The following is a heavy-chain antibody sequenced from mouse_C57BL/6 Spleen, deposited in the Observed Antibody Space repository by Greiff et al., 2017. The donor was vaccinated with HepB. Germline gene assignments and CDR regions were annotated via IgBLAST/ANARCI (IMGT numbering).Heavy chain of an antibody. V-gene: IGHV5-6*02. J-gene: IGHJ4*01. D-gene: IGHD2-5*01. Sequence: EVRLVESGGDLVKPGGSLKLSCAASGFTFSSYGMSWVRQTPDKRLEWVATISSGGSYTYYPDSVKGRFTISRDNAKNTLYRQMSSLNAEDTAMYYCATTIVPAMDYWGQGTAVTVSS. CDR3: ATTIVPAMDY. CDR2: ISSGGSYT. CDR1: GFTFSSYG.